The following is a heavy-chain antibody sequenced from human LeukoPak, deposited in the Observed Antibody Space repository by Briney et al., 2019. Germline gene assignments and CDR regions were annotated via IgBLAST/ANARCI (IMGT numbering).Heavy chain of an antibody. D-gene: IGHD4-23*01. V-gene: IGHV4-59*01. CDR2: IYYSGST. CDR3: ARDYGGNSVYDAFDI. CDR1: GGYISSYY. J-gene: IGHJ3*02. Sequence: SETLCLTCTVSGGYISSYYWSWIRQPPGKGLEWIGYIYYSGSTNYNPSLKSRVTISVDTSKNQFSLKLSSVTAADTAVYYCARDYGGNSVYDAFDIWGQGTMVTVSS.